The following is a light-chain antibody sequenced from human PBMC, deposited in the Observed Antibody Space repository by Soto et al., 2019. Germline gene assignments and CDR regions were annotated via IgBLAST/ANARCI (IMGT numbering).Light chain of an antibody. Sequence: GYRVTITFRASQSINTWMAWYQLKPGKAPQLLIYQASSLLSGVPSRFSGSGSGTEFTLTISSLQPDDFAAYYCQQYNSYWTFGQGTKVDIK. CDR3: QQYNSYWT. V-gene: IGKV1-5*03. CDR1: QSINTW. J-gene: IGKJ1*01. CDR2: QAS.